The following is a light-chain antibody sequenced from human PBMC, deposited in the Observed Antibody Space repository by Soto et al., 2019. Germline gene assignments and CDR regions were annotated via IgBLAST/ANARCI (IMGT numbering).Light chain of an antibody. CDR1: KSVSSN. Sequence: EIVMTQSPATLSVSPGERATLSSRASKSVSSNLDWYQQKPGQAPRLLIHGASTRATACPARSSGSGSGTEATLTIRSLQSEDFAVYYCQQYNNWPPWTFGQGTKVEIK. V-gene: IGKV3-15*01. CDR3: QQYNNWPPWT. J-gene: IGKJ1*01. CDR2: GAS.